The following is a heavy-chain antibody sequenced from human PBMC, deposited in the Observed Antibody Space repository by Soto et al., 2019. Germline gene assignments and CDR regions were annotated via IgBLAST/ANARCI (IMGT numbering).Heavy chain of an antibody. D-gene: IGHD5-18*01. Sequence: GGSLRLSCAASGFTFSRYWMNWVRQAPGKGLEWVANIKQDGTEKNYVDSVKGRFTISRDNARNSLYLQMDSPRAEDTAVYFCARGDTPMITGMDSFDIWGQGTMVTVS. CDR1: GFTFSRYW. V-gene: IGHV3-7*01. CDR3: ARGDTPMITGMDSFDI. J-gene: IGHJ3*02. CDR2: IKQDGTEK.